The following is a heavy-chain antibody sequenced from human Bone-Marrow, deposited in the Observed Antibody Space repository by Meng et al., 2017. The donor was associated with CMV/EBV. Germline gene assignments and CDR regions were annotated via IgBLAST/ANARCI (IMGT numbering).Heavy chain of an antibody. CDR1: GFTFSSYG. V-gene: IGHV3-30*02. Sequence: GESLKISCAASGFTFSSYGMHWVRQAPGKGLEWVAFIRYDGSNKYYADSVKGRFTISRDNSKNTLYLQMNSLRAEDTAVYYCAKDGRYYDSSGYGPWGQGTRVTVFS. CDR3: AKDGRYYDSSGYGP. CDR2: IRYDGSNK. D-gene: IGHD3-22*01. J-gene: IGHJ5*02.